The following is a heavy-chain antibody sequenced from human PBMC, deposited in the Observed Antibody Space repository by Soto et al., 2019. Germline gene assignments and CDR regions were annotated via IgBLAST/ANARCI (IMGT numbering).Heavy chain of an antibody. D-gene: IGHD1-26*01. CDR3: ARDALVGANEAAFDI. V-gene: IGHV1-2*04. Sequence: ASVKVSCKASGYTFTSYYMHWVRQAPGQGLEWMGWINPNSGGTNYAQKFQGWVTMTRDTSISTAYMELSRLRSDDTAVYYCARDALVGANEAAFDIWGQGTMVTVSS. CDR1: GYTFTSYY. CDR2: INPNSGGT. J-gene: IGHJ3*02.